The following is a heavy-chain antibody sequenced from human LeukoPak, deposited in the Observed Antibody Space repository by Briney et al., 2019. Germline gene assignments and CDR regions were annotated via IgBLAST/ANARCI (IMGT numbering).Heavy chain of an antibody. D-gene: IGHD5-12*01. CDR2: IRYDGCNK. J-gene: IGHJ6*03. CDR3: AKGGGYEAQYYYYYLDV. Sequence: GRSLRLSCAASGFTFSSYGMYWVRQAPGKGLEWVAFIRYDGCNKYYADSVKGRFTVSRDNSKNTLYLQMKSLRAEDTAVYYCAKGGGYEAQYYYYYLDVWGKGTTVTISS. V-gene: IGHV3-30*02. CDR1: GFTFSSYG.